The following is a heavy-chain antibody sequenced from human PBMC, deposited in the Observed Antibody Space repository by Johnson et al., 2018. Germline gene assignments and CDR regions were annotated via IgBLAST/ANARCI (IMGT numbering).Heavy chain of an antibody. CDR3: ARVDYGDLRPYYYYYYGMDV. D-gene: IGHD4-17*01. Sequence: QLVESGGGLVKPGGSLRLSCAASGFTFSSYSMNWVRQAPGKGLEWVSSISSSSSYIYYADSGKGRFTIPRDNAKNSLYLQMNSLRAEDTAVYYCARVDYGDLRPYYYYYYGMDVWGQGTTVTVSS. CDR2: ISSSSSYI. J-gene: IGHJ6*02. CDR1: GFTFSSYS. V-gene: IGHV3-21*01.